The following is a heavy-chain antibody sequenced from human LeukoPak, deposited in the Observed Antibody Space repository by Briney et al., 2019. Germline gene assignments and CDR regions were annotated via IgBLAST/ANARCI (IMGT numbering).Heavy chain of an antibody. Sequence: PSGTLSLTCAVSGGSISSSSWWSWVRQPPGKGLEWIGEIYHSGSTNYNPSLKSRVTISVDKSKNQFSLKLSSVTAADTAVYYCARDSCSWPGTFDYWGQGTLVTVSS. J-gene: IGHJ4*02. V-gene: IGHV4-4*02. D-gene: IGHD6-13*01. CDR2: IYHSGST. CDR1: GGSISSSSW. CDR3: ARDSCSWPGTFDY.